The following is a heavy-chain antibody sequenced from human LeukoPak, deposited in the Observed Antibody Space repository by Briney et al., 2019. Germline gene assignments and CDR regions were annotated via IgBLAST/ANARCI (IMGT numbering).Heavy chain of an antibody. D-gene: IGHD2-2*01. CDR1: VYTFTSYD. CDR3: ARGCSSTSCRSLYYYYYMDV. Sequence: GASVKVSCKASVYTFTSYDINWVRQATGQGREGMGWMNPKRGNTGYAQKFQGRATMTRNTSRSTAYMELSSLRSEDTAVYYCARGCSSTSCRSLYYYYYMDVWGKGTTVTISS. CDR2: MNPKRGNT. J-gene: IGHJ6*03. V-gene: IGHV1-8*01.